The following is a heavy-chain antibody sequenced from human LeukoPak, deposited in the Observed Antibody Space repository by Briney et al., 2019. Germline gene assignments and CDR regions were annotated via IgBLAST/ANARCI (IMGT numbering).Heavy chain of an antibody. Sequence: GASVKVSCKASGYTFTSYGISWVRQAPGQGLEWMGWISAYNGNTNYAQKLQGRVTMTTDTSTSTAYTELRSLRSDDTAVYYCARADDIVVVPQPYYFDYWGQGTLVTVSS. CDR2: ISAYNGNT. D-gene: IGHD2-2*01. V-gene: IGHV1-18*01. CDR3: ARADDIVVVPQPYYFDY. CDR1: GYTFTSYG. J-gene: IGHJ4*02.